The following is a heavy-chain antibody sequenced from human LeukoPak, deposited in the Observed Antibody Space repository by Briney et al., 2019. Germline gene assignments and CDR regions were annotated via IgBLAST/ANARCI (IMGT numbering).Heavy chain of an antibody. V-gene: IGHV1-18*01. D-gene: IGHD2-15*01. CDR2: VSAKNGDT. Sequence: GASVKVFCMASGYTFTSYGVSWVRQAPGQGLEWMGWVSAKNGDTNYAQKFRGRVTMTRDTSTTTVYMELRSLRSDDTAVYYCARDLGYCGDGSCNRNWFDPWGQGTLVTVSS. CDR1: GYTFTSYG. CDR3: ARDLGYCGDGSCNRNWFDP. J-gene: IGHJ5*02.